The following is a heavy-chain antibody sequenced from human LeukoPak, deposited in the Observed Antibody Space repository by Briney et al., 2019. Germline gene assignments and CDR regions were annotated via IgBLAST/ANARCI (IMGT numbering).Heavy chain of an antibody. V-gene: IGHV4-61*02. Sequence: SETLSLTCTVSGGSISSGSYYWSWIRQPAGKGLEWIGRIYTSGSTNYNPSLKSRVTISVDTSKNQFSLKLSSVTAADTAVYYCARVSGTGSPFDYWGQGTLVTVSS. J-gene: IGHJ4*02. CDR3: ARVSGTGSPFDY. D-gene: IGHD1-26*01. CDR1: GGSISSGSYY. CDR2: IYTSGST.